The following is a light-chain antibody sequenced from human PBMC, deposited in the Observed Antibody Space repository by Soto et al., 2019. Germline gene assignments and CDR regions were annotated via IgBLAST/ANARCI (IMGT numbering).Light chain of an antibody. CDR3: QQRSNWLT. Sequence: EIVLTQSPGTLSLSPGERATLSCRASQSLTSSYLAWYQQKPGQAPRLLIYDASNRATGVPARFSGSGSGTDFTLTISSLEPEDFAIYYCQQRSNWLTVGGGTKVDIK. CDR2: DAS. J-gene: IGKJ4*01. CDR1: QSLTSSY. V-gene: IGKV3D-20*02.